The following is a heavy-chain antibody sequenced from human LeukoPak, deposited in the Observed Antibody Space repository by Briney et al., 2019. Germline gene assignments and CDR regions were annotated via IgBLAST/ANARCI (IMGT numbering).Heavy chain of an antibody. CDR2: TTGSGGST. D-gene: IGHD6-13*01. J-gene: IGHJ5*02. Sequence: PGGSLRLSCVGSGFFFSNYEVNWVRQAPGKGLEWLSYTTGSGGSTHYADSVSGRFTVSRDNAKNSLYLQMNSLRAEDTAVNYCARDPGYSPPVVFDPWGQGTLVTVSS. V-gene: IGHV3-48*03. CDR1: GFFFSNYE. CDR3: ARDPGYSPPVVFDP.